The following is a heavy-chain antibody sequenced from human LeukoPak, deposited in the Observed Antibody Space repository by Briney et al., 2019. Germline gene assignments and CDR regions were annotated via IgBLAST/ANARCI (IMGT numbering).Heavy chain of an antibody. J-gene: IGHJ6*02. CDR1: GDSVSSNGYY. CDR2: IYHSGST. Sequence: MASQTLSLTCTVSGDSVSSNGYYWTWIRQHPGKGLEWIGCIYHSGSTCYNPSLKSRVTISVDTSKNQFSLKLSSVTAADTAVYFCAIGTAMANSPRGTPSGYGMDVWGQGTTVTVSS. D-gene: IGHD5-18*01. V-gene: IGHV4-31*03. CDR3: AIGTAMANSPRGTPSGYGMDV.